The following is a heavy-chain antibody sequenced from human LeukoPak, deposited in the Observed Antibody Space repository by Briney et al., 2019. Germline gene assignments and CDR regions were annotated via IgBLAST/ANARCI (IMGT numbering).Heavy chain of an antibody. J-gene: IGHJ4*02. D-gene: IGHD2-21*01. V-gene: IGHV1-69*13. CDR2: IIPIFGTA. CDR3: ARGNSRSLLPYYFDY. CDR1: GGTFSSYA. Sequence: SVTVSCTASGGTFSSYAISWVRQAPGQGLEWMGGIIPIFGTANYAQKFQGRVTVTADESTSTAYMELGSLRSEDTAVYYCARGNSRSLLPYYFDYWGQRTLVTVSS.